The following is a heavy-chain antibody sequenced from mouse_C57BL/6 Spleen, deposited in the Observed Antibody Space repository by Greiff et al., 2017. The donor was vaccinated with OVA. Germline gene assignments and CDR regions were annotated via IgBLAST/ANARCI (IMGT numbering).Heavy chain of an antibody. J-gene: IGHJ3*01. CDR2: IDPETGGT. Sequence: VQLQQSGAELVKPGASVTLSCKASGYTFTDYEMHWVKQTPVHGLEWIGAIDPETGGTAYNQKFKGKAILTADKSSSTAYMELRSLTSEDSAVYYCTRNRYGRFAYWGQGTLVTVSA. CDR3: TRNRYGRFAY. CDR1: GYTFTDYE. V-gene: IGHV1-15*01. D-gene: IGHD1-1*01.